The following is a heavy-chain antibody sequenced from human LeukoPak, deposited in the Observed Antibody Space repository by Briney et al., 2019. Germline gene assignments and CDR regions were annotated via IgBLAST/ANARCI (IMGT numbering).Heavy chain of an antibody. V-gene: IGHV4-61*08. J-gene: IGHJ5*02. CDR1: GGSISSGGYY. CDR2: IYYSGST. CDR3: ARDFLSDFWSGYYRNHWFDP. D-gene: IGHD3-3*01. Sequence: PSQTLSLTCTVSGGSISSGGYYWSWIRQPPGKGLEWIGYIYYSGSTNYNPSLKSRVTMTLDTSKKQFSLKLSSVTAADTAVYYCARDFLSDFWSGYYRNHWFDPWGQGTLVTVSS.